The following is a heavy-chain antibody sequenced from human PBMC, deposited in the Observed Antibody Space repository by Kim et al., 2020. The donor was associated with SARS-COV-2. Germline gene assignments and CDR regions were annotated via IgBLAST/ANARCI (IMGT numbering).Heavy chain of an antibody. CDR3: ARLKYETRRGAYYFYYGMDV. CDR2: INPNNGVT. CDR1: GYIFTGYY. V-gene: IGHV1-2*06. Sequence: ASVKVSCKASGYIFTGYYIHWVRQAPGQGLEWMGRINPNNGVTDLAQKFQGRVTVTRDTAISTASMELTRLSLDDPAVYFCARLKYETRRGAYYFYYGMDVWGQGTTVSVSS. D-gene: IGHD3-10*01. J-gene: IGHJ6*02.